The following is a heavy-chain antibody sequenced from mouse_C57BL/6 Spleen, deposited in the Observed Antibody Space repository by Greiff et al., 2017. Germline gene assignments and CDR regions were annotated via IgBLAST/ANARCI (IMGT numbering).Heavy chain of an antibody. CDR1: GYTFTSYW. J-gene: IGHJ4*01. D-gene: IGHD4-1*01. CDR3: AREGTGAPWKSMDY. CDR2: IDPNSGGT. Sequence: VQLQQPGAELVKPGASVKLSCKASGYTFTSYWMHWVKQRPGRGLEWIGRIDPNSGGTKYNEKFKSKATLTVDKPSSTAYMQISSLTSEDSAVYYGAREGTGAPWKSMDYWGQGTSVTVSS. V-gene: IGHV1-72*01.